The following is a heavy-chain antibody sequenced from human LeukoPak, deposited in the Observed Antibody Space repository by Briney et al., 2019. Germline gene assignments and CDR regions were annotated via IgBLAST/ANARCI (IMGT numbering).Heavy chain of an antibody. CDR3: ARDKIEGPTKLDY. CDR2: IKQDESEK. J-gene: IGHJ4*02. V-gene: IGHV3-7*01. D-gene: IGHD1-1*01. CDR1: GFTFSSYW. Sequence: GGSLRLSCAASGFTFSSYWMSWVRQAPGKGLEWVANIKQDESEKYYVDSLKGRFTISRDNAKNSLYLQMNSLRAEDTAVYYCARDKIEGPTKLDYWGQGILLTVSS.